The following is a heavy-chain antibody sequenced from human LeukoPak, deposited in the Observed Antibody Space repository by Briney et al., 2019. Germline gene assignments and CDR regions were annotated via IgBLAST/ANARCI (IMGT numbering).Heavy chain of an antibody. V-gene: IGHV3-11*03. CDR2: ISSSSSYT. CDR1: GFTFSDYY. Sequence: GGSLRLSCAVSGFTFSDYYMSWIRQAPGKGLEWVSYISSSSSYTNYADSVKGRFTISRDNAKNSLYLQMNSLRAEDTAVYYCARYSSTWYVFLWGQGTLVTVSS. CDR3: ARYSSTWYVFL. J-gene: IGHJ4*02. D-gene: IGHD6-13*01.